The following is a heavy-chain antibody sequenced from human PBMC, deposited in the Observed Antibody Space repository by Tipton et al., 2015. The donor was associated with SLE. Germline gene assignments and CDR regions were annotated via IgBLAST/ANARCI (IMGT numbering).Heavy chain of an antibody. CDR2: ISAYNGNT. CDR3: ARASYCSGGSCYPHYFDY. J-gene: IGHJ4*02. CDR1: GYTFTSYG. Sequence: QVQLVQSGAEVKKPGASVRVSCKASGYTFTSYGISWVRQAPGQGLEWMGWISAYNGNTNYAQKLQGRVTMTTDTSTSTAYMELRSLRSDDTAVYYCARASYCSGGSCYPHYFDYWGQGTLVTVSS. D-gene: IGHD2-15*01. V-gene: IGHV1-18*01.